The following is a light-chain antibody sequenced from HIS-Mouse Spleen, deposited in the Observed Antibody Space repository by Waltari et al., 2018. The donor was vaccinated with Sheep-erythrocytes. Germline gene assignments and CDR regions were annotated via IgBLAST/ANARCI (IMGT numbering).Light chain of an antibody. J-gene: IGLJ1*01. Sequence: QSALTQPRSVSGSPGQSATISCTGTSSDVGGYNHFSWYQQHPGKAPKLMIYDVSKRPSGVPDRFSGSKSGNTASLTISGLQAEDEADYYCCSYAGSYNHVFATGTKVTVL. CDR1: SSDVGGYNH. CDR3: CSYAGSYNHV. CDR2: DVS. V-gene: IGLV2-11*01.